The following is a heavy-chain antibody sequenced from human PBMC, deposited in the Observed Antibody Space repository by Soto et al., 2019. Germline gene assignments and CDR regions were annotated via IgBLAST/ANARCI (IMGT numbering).Heavy chain of an antibody. CDR3: AKGYQLLWGFDY. J-gene: IGHJ4*02. CDR2: ITGSGGST. D-gene: IGHD2-2*01. V-gene: IGHV3-23*01. Sequence: EVQLLESGGGLVQPGGSLGVSCAVSGFTFSTYAMSWVRQAPGKGLEWVSAITGSGGSTYYADSVKGRFTISRDNSKNTLYLQMNSLRAEDTAVYYCAKGYQLLWGFDYWGQGTLVTVSS. CDR1: GFTFSTYA.